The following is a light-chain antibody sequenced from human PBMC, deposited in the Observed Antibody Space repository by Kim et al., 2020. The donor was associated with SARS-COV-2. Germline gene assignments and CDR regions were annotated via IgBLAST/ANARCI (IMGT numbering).Light chain of an antibody. J-gene: IGKJ1*01. Sequence: AIQLAQSPSSLSASVGDRVTITCRASQDIGTSLAWYRQRPGKAPQLLMEGTSTLESGVPSGFTGSGSGTDFILTISGLQPEDFATYYCQQFKSFPPSFGEGTTVDSK. CDR1: QDIGTS. CDR3: QQFKSFPPS. V-gene: IGKV1-13*02. CDR2: GTS.